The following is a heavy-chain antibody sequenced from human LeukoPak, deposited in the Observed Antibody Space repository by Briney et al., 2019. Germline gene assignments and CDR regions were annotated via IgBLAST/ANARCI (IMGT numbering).Heavy chain of an antibody. V-gene: IGHV4-30-2*01. CDR3: ARASSDYSQSWFAP. CDR2: IYHSGST. Sequence: TSETLSLTCAVSGGSISSGGYSWSWIRQPPGKGLERIGYIYHSGSTYYNPSLKSRVTISVDRSKNQFSLKLSSVTAADTAVYYCARASSDYSQSWFAPWGQGTLVTVSS. J-gene: IGHJ5*02. D-gene: IGHD4-17*01. CDR1: GGSISSGGYS.